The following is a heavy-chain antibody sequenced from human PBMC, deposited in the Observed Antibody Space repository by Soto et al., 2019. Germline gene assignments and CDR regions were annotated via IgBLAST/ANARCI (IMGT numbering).Heavy chain of an antibody. J-gene: IGHJ4*02. CDR1: GYTFTSFG. V-gene: IGHV1-18*01. D-gene: IGHD3-10*01. CDR2: ISAYNGNT. CDR3: ARDTYYYGSGSYRVDY. Sequence: QVQLVQSGAEVKKPGASVKVSCKASGYTFTSFGISWVRQAPGQGLEWMGWISAYNGNTNYAQKLQGRVTMTTDTSTSTAYMELRSLRSDDTAVYYCARDTYYYGSGSYRVDYWGQGTLVTVSS.